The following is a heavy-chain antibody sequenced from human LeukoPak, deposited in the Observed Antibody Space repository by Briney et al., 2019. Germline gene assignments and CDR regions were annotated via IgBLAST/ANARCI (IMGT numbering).Heavy chain of an antibody. Sequence: ASVRVSCKASVYTFPSYYMHWVGPAPGQGLEWMGIMKPTTGSTSYAQKFQGRVTITRDTSTSTVYTELSSLSSEDTAVYYCARGADSSGDQYNWFDPWGQGTLVTVSS. V-gene: IGHV1-46*01. J-gene: IGHJ5*02. CDR3: ARGADSSGDQYNWFDP. D-gene: IGHD3-22*01. CDR1: VYTFPSYY. CDR2: MKPTTGST.